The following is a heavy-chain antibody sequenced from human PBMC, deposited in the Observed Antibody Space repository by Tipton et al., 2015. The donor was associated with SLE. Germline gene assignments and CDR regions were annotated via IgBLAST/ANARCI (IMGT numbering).Heavy chain of an antibody. V-gene: IGHV3-7*03. Sequence: SLRLSCAASGFTFSSYWMNWVRQAPGKGLEWVANIKQDGSEKYYVDSVKGRFTISRDNANNSLYLQMNSLRAEDTAVYYCAREGTYYDYVWGSYRYTGFEYWAQATLVTVSS. J-gene: IGHJ4*02. D-gene: IGHD3-16*02. CDR3: AREGTYYDYVWGSYRYTGFEY. CDR1: GFTFSSYW. CDR2: IKQDGSEK.